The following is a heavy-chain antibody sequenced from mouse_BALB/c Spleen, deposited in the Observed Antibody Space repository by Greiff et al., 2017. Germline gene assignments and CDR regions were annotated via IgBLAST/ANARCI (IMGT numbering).Heavy chain of an antibody. D-gene: IGHD1-1*01. CDR3: ARATTVVGFDY. J-gene: IGHJ2*01. Sequence: VQLKESGGGLVKPGGSLKLSCAASGFTFSSYAMSWVRQSPEKRLEWVAEISSGGSYTYYPDTVTGRFTISRDNAKNTLYLEMSSLRSEDTAMYYCARATTVVGFDYWGQGTTLTVSS. CDR2: ISSGGSYT. V-gene: IGHV5-9-4*01. CDR1: GFTFSSYA.